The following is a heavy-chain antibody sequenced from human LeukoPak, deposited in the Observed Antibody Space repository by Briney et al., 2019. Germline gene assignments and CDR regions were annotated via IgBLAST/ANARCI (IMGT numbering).Heavy chain of an antibody. Sequence: SETLSLTCTVSGGSISSYYWSWIRQPPGKGLEWIGYIYYSGSTNYSPSLKSRVTISVDTSKNQFSLKLSSVTAADTAVYYCARHVNWFDPWGQGTLVTVSS. CDR2: IYYSGST. J-gene: IGHJ5*02. CDR1: GGSISSYY. V-gene: IGHV4-59*08. CDR3: ARHVNWFDP.